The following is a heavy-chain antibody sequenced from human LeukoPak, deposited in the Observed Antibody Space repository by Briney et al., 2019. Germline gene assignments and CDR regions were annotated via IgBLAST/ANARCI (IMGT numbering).Heavy chain of an antibody. CDR1: GASFSDSY. CDR2: INNSGST. CDR3: ARGRYGPRLGN. Sequence: KPSETLSLTCAVYGASFSDSYWSWIRQSPEKGLEWIGEINNSGSTSYSPSLNSRVIMSVDRSKNQFSLRLTSVTAADTAVYYCARGRYGPRLGNWGQGTLVTVSS. D-gene: IGHD3-16*01. V-gene: IGHV4-34*01. J-gene: IGHJ4*02.